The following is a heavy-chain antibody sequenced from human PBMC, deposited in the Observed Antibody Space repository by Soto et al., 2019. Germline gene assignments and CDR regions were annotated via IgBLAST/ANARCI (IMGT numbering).Heavy chain of an antibody. V-gene: IGHV1-18*01. CDR3: ARRTSGPDY. D-gene: IGHD6-19*01. CDR1: GYTFVSYG. J-gene: IGHJ4*02. CDR2: ISTYNGDT. Sequence: HVQLVQSGAEVKKPGASVKVSCNASGYTFVSYGISWVRLAPGQGLEWMGCISTYNGDTYYAQKLQGRVTMTTDTSTSTAYMELRSLRSDDTAVYYCARRTSGPDYWGQGTLVTVSS.